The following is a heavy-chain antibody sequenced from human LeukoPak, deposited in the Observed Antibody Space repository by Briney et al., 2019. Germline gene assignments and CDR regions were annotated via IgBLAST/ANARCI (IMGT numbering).Heavy chain of an antibody. D-gene: IGHD1-26*01. CDR1: GGSISSGDYY. CDR3: ARGGLLNWFDP. CDR2: IYATGST. Sequence: SQTLSLTCTVSGGSISSGDYYWSWIRQPAGKGLEWIGRIYATGSTNYNPSLKSRATISVDTSKNQFSLKLSSVTAADTAVYYCARGGLLNWFDPWGQGTLVTVSS. J-gene: IGHJ5*02. V-gene: IGHV4-61*02.